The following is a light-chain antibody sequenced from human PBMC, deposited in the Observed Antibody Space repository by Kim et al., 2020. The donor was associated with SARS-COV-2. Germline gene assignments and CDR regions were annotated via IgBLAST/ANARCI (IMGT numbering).Light chain of an antibody. J-gene: IGLJ2*01. CDR3: QSCDGSPGV. CDR1: CCDISVNY. CDR2: YNN. V-gene: IGLV6-57*01. Sequence: TVTLSAPRTCCDISVNYFQWYQQRPPSSPTTVLCYNNQIPSCVPIRFFVSIFSSSNSAFLTISGLEAEDEADYYCQSCDGSPGVFGGGTQLTVL.